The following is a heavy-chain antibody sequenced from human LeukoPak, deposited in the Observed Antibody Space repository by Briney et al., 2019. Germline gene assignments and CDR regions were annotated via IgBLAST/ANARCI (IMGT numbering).Heavy chain of an antibody. CDR2: INPNSGGT. Sequence: DSVKVSCKASGYTFTGYYMHWVRQPPGQGLEWMGWINPNSGGTNYAQKFQGRVTMTRDASISTAYMELSRLRSDDAAVYYCARVLENDYGDYNWFDPWGQGTLVTVSS. D-gene: IGHD4-17*01. V-gene: IGHV1-2*02. J-gene: IGHJ5*02. CDR1: GYTFTGYY. CDR3: ARVLENDYGDYNWFDP.